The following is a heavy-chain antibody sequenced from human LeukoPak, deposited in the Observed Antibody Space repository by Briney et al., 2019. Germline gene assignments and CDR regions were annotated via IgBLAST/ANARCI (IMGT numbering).Heavy chain of an antibody. CDR2: VRSKGYGGTT. CDR1: GFTVSSNY. V-gene: IGHV3-49*04. Sequence: GGSLRLSCAASGFTVSSNYMSWVRQAPGKGLEWVGFVRSKGYGGTTEYAASVKGRVTISRDDSKGIAYLQMNSLKAEDTAVYYCSKVRSGTDFDYWGRGTLVTVSS. J-gene: IGHJ4*02. CDR3: SKVRSGTDFDY. D-gene: IGHD3-10*01.